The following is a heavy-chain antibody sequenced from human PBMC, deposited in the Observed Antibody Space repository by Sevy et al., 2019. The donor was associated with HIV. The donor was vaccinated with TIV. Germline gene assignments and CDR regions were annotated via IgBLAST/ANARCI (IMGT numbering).Heavy chain of an antibody. D-gene: IGHD6-19*01. V-gene: IGHV4-61*01. CDR3: ARDRGSSGWYPFVY. J-gene: IGHJ4*02. Sequence: SETLSLTCTVSGGSVSSGSYYGSWIRQTPGKGLEWIGYIYHSGSTNYNPSLKSRVTISVDTSKNQFSLKLSSVTAADTAVYYCARDRGSSGWYPFVYWGQGTLVTVSS. CDR2: IYHSGST. CDR1: GGSVSSGSYY.